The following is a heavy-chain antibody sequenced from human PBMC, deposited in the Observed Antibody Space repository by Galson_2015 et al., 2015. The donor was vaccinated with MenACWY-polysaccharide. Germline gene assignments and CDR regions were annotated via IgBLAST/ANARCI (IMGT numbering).Heavy chain of an antibody. D-gene: IGHD4-17*01. CDR3: ARVNGDIDY. Sequence: SVKVSCKASGYTFTSYDINWVRQATGQGLEWMGWMSPKSGYKGYAQKIQDRVTMTSDTSRSTAYMELSGLRSEDTAVYYCARVNGDIDYSGQGTLVTVSS. CDR1: GYTFTSYD. J-gene: IGHJ4*02. V-gene: IGHV1-8*01. CDR2: MSPKSGYK.